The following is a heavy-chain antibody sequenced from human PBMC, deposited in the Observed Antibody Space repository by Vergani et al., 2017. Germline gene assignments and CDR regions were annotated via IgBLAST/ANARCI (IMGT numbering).Heavy chain of an antibody. CDR1: GGSISSYY. J-gene: IGHJ4*02. CDR2: IYYSGST. V-gene: IGHV4-59*01. CDR3: AKERRRPTRILEGGDY. D-gene: IGHD3-22*01. Sequence: QVQLQESGPGLVKPSETLSLTCTVSGGSISSYYWSWIRQPPGKGLEWIGYIYYSGSTNYNPSLKSRVTISVDTSKNQFSLKLSSVTAADTAVYYCAKERRRPTRILEGGDYWCQGTLVTV.